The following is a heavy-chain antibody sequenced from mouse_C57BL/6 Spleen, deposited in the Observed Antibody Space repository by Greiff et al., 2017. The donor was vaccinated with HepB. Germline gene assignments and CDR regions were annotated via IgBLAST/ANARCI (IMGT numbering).Heavy chain of an antibody. J-gene: IGHJ1*03. Sequence: EVMLVESGGGLVKPGGSLKLSCAASGSTFSDYGMHWVRQAPEKGLEWVAYISSGSSTIYYADTVKGRFTISRDNATNTLLLQMTSLRSEDTAMYYCASRGSYWYFDVWGTGTTVTVSS. CDR3: ASRGSYWYFDV. V-gene: IGHV5-17*01. CDR1: GSTFSDYG. D-gene: IGHD3-3*01. CDR2: ISSGSSTI.